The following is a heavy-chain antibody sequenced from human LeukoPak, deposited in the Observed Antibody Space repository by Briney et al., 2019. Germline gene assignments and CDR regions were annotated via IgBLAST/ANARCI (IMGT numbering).Heavy chain of an antibody. Sequence: GASVKVSCKASGYSFTTYTMHWVRQAPGQRLEWMGWVNGGNGNTEYSEKFQGRLTIGRDTSASTAYMELSSLKSEDTAVYYCARPKNTTSSFDHHYGLDVWGQGTRVIVSS. V-gene: IGHV1-3*01. D-gene: IGHD6-6*01. CDR2: VNGGNGNT. CDR1: GYSFTTYT. J-gene: IGHJ6*02. CDR3: ARPKNTTSSFDHHYGLDV.